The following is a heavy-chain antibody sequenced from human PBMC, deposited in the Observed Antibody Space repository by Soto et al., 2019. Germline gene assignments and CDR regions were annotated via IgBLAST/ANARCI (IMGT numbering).Heavy chain of an antibody. CDR2: IIPILGIA. CDR3: ARRAYYYGSGFDY. CDR1: GGTFSSYT. V-gene: IGHV1-69*02. Sequence: QVQLVQSGAEVKKPGSSVKVSCKASGGTFSSYTISWVRQAPGQGLEWMGRIIPILGIANYAQKFQGRVTNTXDXVTSTAYMELSSLRSEDTAVYYCARRAYYYGSGFDYWGQGTLVTVSS. D-gene: IGHD3-10*01. J-gene: IGHJ4*02.